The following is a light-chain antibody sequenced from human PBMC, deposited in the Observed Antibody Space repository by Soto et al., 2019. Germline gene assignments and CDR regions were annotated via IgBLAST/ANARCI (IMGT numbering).Light chain of an antibody. CDR2: EDN. CDR1: SGSIASNY. V-gene: IGLV6-57*04. J-gene: IGLJ2*01. CDR3: QSYDRRFVV. Sequence: NFMLTQPHSVSESPGKTVTISCTRSSGSIASNYVQWYQQRPGSAPTTVIYEDNQRPSGVPDRFSGSIDSSSNSASLTISGLKTEDEADYYCQSYDRRFVVFGGGTKLTVL.